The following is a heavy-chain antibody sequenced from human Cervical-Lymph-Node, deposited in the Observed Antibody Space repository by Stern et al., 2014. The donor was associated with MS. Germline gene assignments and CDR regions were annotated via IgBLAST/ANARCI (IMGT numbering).Heavy chain of an antibody. CDR3: VKDKASSSWYREAPDY. CDR2: ISWSSADI. CDR1: GFTFDDDA. Sequence: EVQLVQSGGGLVQPGRSLRLSCAASGFTFDDDAMHWVRQAPGKGLEWVSGISWSSADIGYADSVKGRFTISRDNAKNSLYLQINSLRAEDTALYYCVKDKASSSWYREAPDYWGQGTLVTVSA. D-gene: IGHD6-13*01. J-gene: IGHJ4*02. V-gene: IGHV3-9*01.